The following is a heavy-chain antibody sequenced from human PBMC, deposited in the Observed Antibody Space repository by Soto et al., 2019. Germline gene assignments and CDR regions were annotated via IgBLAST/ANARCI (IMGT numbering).Heavy chain of an antibody. CDR2: ISSSSSYI. CDR3: ARDAGGLRFLEWSTDYYGMDV. Sequence: GGSLRLSCAASGFTFSSYSMNWVRQAPGKGLEWVSSISSSSSYIYYADSVKGRFTISRDNAKNSLYLQMNSLRAEDTAVYYCARDAGGLRFLEWSTDYYGMDVWGQGTTVTVSS. J-gene: IGHJ6*02. CDR1: GFTFSSYS. V-gene: IGHV3-21*01. D-gene: IGHD3-3*01.